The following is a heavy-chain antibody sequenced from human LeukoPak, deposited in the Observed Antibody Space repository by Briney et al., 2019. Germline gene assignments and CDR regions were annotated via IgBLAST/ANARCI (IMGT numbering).Heavy chain of an antibody. CDR2: IYHSGST. CDR3: ARLGDYREY. CDR1: GYSISSGYY. Sequence: SETLSLTCAVSGYSISSGYYWGWIRQPPGKGLEWIGSIYHSGSTYYNPSLKGRVTISVDTSKNQFSLKLSSVTAADTAVYYCARLGDYREYWGQGTLVTVSS. V-gene: IGHV4-38-2*01. D-gene: IGHD4-17*01. J-gene: IGHJ4*02.